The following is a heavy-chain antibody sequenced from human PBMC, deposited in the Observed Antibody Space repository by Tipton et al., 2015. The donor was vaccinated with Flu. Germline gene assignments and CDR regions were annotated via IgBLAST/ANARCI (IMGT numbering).Heavy chain of an antibody. V-gene: IGHV4-59*08. D-gene: IGHD3-3*01. CDR3: ARHKYYADDAGPGIYFNY. CDR2: IHYSGST. Sequence: GLVKPSETLYLICTVSGDSISNKLWNWIRQPPGKGLEWIGHIHYSGSTIYNPSLESRVTISLDTSRNQFSLNLSSVTAADTAVYYCARHKYYADDAGPGIYFNYWGQGTLVTVSS. J-gene: IGHJ4*02. CDR1: GDSISNKL.